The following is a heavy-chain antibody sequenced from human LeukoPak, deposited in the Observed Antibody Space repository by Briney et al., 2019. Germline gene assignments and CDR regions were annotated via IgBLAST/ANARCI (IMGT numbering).Heavy chain of an antibody. CDR3: ARGVSWSGPFDY. Sequence: SVKVSCKASGGTFSSYAISWVRQAPGQGLEWMGGIIPIFGTANYAQKFQGRVTITTDESTSTAYMELSSLRSEDTAVYYCARGVSWSGPFDYWGQGTLVTVSS. D-gene: IGHD3-3*01. V-gene: IGHV1-69*05. J-gene: IGHJ4*02. CDR2: IIPIFGTA. CDR1: GGTFSSYA.